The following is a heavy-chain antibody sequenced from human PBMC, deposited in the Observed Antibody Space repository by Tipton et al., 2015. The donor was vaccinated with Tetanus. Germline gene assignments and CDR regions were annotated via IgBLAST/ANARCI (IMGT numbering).Heavy chain of an antibody. V-gene: IGHV1-2*02. Sequence: QSGPEVKKPGASVKVSCTASGYTFTGNYIHWVRQVPGQRLEWMAWINPNSGGTDFARKFQGRVTVTRDTSISTAYMELSGLRSDDTAVYFCARATANSAFDFWGQGTRVTVS. J-gene: IGHJ4*02. CDR1: GYTFTGNY. CDR3: ARATANSAFDF. CDR2: INPNSGGT. D-gene: IGHD2-21*02.